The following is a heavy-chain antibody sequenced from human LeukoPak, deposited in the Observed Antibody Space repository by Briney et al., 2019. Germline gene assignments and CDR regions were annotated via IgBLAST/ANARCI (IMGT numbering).Heavy chain of an antibody. J-gene: IGHJ4*02. D-gene: IGHD3-22*01. CDR1: GGSISSSSHH. CDR2: IFYSGST. CDR3: ARAESSAYLHY. Sequence: PSETLSLTCTVSGGSISSSSHHWGWIRQPPGKGLEWIGSIFYSGSTYYNPSLKSRVTISVDTSKNQFSLKLNSVTASDTAVYYCARAESSAYLHYWGQGTLVTVSS. V-gene: IGHV4-39*01.